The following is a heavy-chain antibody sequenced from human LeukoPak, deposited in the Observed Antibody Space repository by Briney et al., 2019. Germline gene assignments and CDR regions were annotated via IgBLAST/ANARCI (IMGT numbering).Heavy chain of an antibody. J-gene: IGHJ4*02. CDR1: GYSSTSYW. CDR2: IYPGDSDT. D-gene: IGHD6-19*01. Sequence: GESLKISCKGSGYSSTSYWIGWVRQMPGKGLEWMGIIYPGDSDTRHSPSFQGQVTISADKSISTAYLQWSSLKASDTAMYYCASPATGGLAPFDYWGQGTLVTVSS. CDR3: ASPATGGLAPFDY. V-gene: IGHV5-51*01.